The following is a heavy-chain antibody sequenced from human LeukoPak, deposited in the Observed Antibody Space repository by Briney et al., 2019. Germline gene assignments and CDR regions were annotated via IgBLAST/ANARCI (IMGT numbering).Heavy chain of an antibody. D-gene: IGHD3-16*01. CDR3: ARDRFPVWGYNWFDP. J-gene: IGHJ5*02. V-gene: IGHV3-21*01. CDR2: ITSTSDYI. CDR1: GFTFSSYS. Sequence: GGSLRLSCAASGFTFSSYSMSWVRQAPGKGLEWVSSITSTSDYIYYADSVKGRFTISRDNAKNSLYLQMNSLRAEDTAVYYCARDRFPVWGYNWFDPWGQGTLVTVSS.